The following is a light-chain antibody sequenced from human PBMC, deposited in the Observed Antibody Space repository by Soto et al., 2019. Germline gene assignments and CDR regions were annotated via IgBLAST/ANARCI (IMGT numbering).Light chain of an antibody. CDR1: QSVISSY. CDR3: QQYGDSPFT. Sequence: EIVLTQSPGTLSLSPGERATLSCRASQSVISSYLAWYQQKPGQAPSLLIYGASSRATGIPDRFSGRVSGTDFTLTISRLEPEDFALYYCQQYGDSPFTFGQGTKVEI. CDR2: GAS. V-gene: IGKV3-20*01. J-gene: IGKJ1*01.